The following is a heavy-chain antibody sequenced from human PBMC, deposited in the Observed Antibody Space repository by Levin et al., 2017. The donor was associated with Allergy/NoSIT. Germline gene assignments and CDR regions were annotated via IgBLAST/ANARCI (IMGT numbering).Heavy chain of an antibody. J-gene: IGHJ4*02. CDR1: GGSVSSGSYY. CDR3: ARLDDARGSGWYGDFDY. CDR2: IYYSGST. V-gene: IGHV4-61*01. Sequence: SETLSLTCTVSGGSVSSGSYYWSWIRQPPGKGLEWIGYIYYSGSTNYNPSLKSRVTISVDTSKNQFSLKLSSVTAADTAVYYCARLDDARGSGWYGDFDYWGQGTLVTVSS. D-gene: IGHD6-19*01.